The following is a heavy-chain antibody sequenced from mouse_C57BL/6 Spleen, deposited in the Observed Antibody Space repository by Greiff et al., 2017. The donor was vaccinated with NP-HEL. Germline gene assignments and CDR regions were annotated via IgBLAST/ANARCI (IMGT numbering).Heavy chain of an antibody. CDR3: ARGGDYDAWFAY. Sequence: VQLQQSGAELVRPGASVKLSCKASGYTFTNSYINWVSQWPGQGLEWLARIYLGSGNTYYNEKFKGKATLTAEKSSSTAYMQLSSRTSEDSAVYFCARGGDYDAWFAYWGQGTLVTVSA. CDR1: GYTFTNSY. D-gene: IGHD2-4*01. V-gene: IGHV1-76*01. J-gene: IGHJ3*01. CDR2: IYLGSGNT.